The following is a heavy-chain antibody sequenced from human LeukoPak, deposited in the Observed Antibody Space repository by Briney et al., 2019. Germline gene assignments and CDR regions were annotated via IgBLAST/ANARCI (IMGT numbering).Heavy chain of an antibody. Sequence: ASVKLSCKASGYTFTSYDINWVRQATGQGLEWRGWMNANRGNTGYAQKFQGRVTMTTNTSTSTAYRELSSLRSEHTAVYYCARERPVWGNDYWGQGTLVTVSS. CDR2: MNANRGNT. J-gene: IGHJ4*02. CDR1: GYTFTSYD. D-gene: IGHD3-16*01. CDR3: ARERPVWGNDY. V-gene: IGHV1-8*01.